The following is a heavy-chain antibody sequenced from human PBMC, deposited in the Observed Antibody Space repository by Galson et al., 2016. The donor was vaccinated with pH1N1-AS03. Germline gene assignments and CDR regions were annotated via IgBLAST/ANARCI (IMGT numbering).Heavy chain of an antibody. CDR3: ARVCHYSFGWCDS. V-gene: IGHV4-38-2*02. Sequence: SETLSLTCSVSGFSISVGYYWGWIRQPPGKGLEWIGSVYRNGNTYYNPSLESRVTMSVDTSKNLFSLRLSSVTATDTAVYYCARVCHYSFGWCDSWGQGTLVTVSS. J-gene: IGHJ5*01. CDR2: VYRNGNT. CDR1: GFSISVGYY. D-gene: IGHD6-13*01.